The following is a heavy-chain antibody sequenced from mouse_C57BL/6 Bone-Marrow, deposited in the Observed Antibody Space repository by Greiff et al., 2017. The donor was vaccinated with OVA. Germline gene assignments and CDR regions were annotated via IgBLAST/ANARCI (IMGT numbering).Heavy chain of an antibody. Sequence: QVQLQQPGAELVRPGTSVKLSCTASGYTFTSYWMHWVKQRPGQGLEWIGVIDPSDSYTTYYQKFKGKATLTVDTSSSQAYMQLSSLTSEDSAVYYCARPRNPYYFDYWGQGTTLTVSS. V-gene: IGHV1-59*01. J-gene: IGHJ2*01. CDR3: ARPRNPYYFDY. D-gene: IGHD2-1*01. CDR1: GYTFTSYW. CDR2: IDPSDSYT.